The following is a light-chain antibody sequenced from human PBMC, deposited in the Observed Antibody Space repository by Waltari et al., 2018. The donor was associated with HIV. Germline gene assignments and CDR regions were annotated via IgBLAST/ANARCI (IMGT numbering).Light chain of an antibody. CDR3: HQYDRSPYT. Sequence: DIVMTQSPDSLAVSLGERATINCKSSQSVLFTSNNKIYLAWYQQKPGQPPKLLINWASTRESGVPDRFSGSGSGTEFTLTISSLQAEDVAVYYCHQYDRSPYTFGQGTKVEIK. J-gene: IGKJ2*01. CDR2: WAS. V-gene: IGKV4-1*01. CDR1: QSVLFTSNNKIY.